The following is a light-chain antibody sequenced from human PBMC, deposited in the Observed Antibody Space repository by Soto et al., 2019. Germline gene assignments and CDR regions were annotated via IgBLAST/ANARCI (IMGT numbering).Light chain of an antibody. Sequence: EVVLTQSPGTLSLSPGERATLSCRASQSVSSNYLAWYQQKPGQAPRLLIYGPSSRATGIPDRFSDTGSGTDFTLTISRLEPEDFAVYYCQQYGSSPVTFGQGTKVDIK. CDR1: QSVSSNY. J-gene: IGKJ1*01. CDR3: QQYGSSPVT. V-gene: IGKV3-20*01. CDR2: GPS.